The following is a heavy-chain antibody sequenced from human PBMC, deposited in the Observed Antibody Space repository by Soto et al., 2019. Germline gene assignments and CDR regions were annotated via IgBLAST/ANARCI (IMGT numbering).Heavy chain of an antibody. J-gene: IGHJ4*02. V-gene: IGHV3-11*01. Sequence: PGWSLRLSCAASGVTFSDYYIHWIRRAPGKGLEWISYISGNGEIIQYAASARGRFTISRDNAENSVYLEMDSLRAEDTALYYCARDVDADFRTDFDYWGLGTLVTVSS. CDR3: ARDVDADFRTDFDY. CDR2: ISGNGEII. D-gene: IGHD4-17*01. CDR1: GVTFSDYY.